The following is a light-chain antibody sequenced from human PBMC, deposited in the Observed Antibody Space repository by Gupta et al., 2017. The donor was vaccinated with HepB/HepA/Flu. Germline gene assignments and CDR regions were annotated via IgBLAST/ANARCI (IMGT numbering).Light chain of an antibody. CDR3: QAWDSSTVV. CDR2: QDR. Sequence: SYDLTQPPSLSVSPGQTAIITCSGDKLGDKYASWYQQKPVQSPVLCIYQDRKRPSGIPERFSGSNSGNTATLTISGTQAMDEAYYYCQAWDSSTVVFGGGTNLTVL. CDR1: KLGDKY. J-gene: IGLJ2*01. V-gene: IGLV3-1*01.